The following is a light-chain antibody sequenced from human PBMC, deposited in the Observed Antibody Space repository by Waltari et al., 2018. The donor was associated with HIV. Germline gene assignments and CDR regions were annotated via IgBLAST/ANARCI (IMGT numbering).Light chain of an antibody. CDR3: QQYYNWLPYT. V-gene: IGKV3-15*01. J-gene: IGKJ2*01. CDR1: QSVGSD. Sequence: EIVMTQSPATLSVSPGERATLSCRASQSVGSDLAWYQQKPGQAPRLVIYGAFTRATGIPARFSGSGSGKEFNLTLSSLKSADFAVYYCQQYYNWLPYTFGQGTKLEIK. CDR2: GAF.